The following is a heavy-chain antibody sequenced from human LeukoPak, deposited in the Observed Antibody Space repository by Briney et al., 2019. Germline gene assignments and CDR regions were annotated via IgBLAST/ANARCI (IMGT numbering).Heavy chain of an antibody. CDR1: GASIGLYY. CDR2: IYTSGTS. V-gene: IGHV4-4*07. D-gene: IGHD6-19*01. J-gene: IGHJ6*02. CDR3: ARDRAVPHYYYGMDI. Sequence: SETLSLTCTVSGASIGLYYWSWIRQPAGKGLEWIGRIYTSGTSNYSPSLKSRVTMSLDLSKNQLSLKLNSVTAADTAVYYCARDRAVPHYYYGMDIWGQGTTVTVSS.